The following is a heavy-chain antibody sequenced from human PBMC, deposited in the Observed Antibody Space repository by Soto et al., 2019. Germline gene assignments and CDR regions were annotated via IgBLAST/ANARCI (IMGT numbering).Heavy chain of an antibody. J-gene: IGHJ6*02. CDR3: ARDYDFWSGYHYYGMDV. CDR2: ISSSSSTI. CDR1: GFTFSSYS. D-gene: IGHD3-3*01. V-gene: IGHV3-48*02. Sequence: VGSLRLSCAASGFTFSSYSMNWVRQAPGKGLEWVSYISSSSSTIYYADSVKGRFTISRDNAKNSLYLQMNSLRDEDTAVYYCARDYDFWSGYHYYGMDVWGQGTTVTVSS.